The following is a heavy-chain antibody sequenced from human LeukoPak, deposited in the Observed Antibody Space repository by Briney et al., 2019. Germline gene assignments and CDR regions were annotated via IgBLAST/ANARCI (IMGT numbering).Heavy chain of an antibody. CDR3: TCYYDFWSGYTMDV. CDR1: GFTFGDYA. D-gene: IGHD3-3*01. J-gene: IGHJ6*04. V-gene: IGHV3-49*04. CDR2: IRSKAYGGTT. Sequence: SGGSLRLSCTASGFTFGDYAMSWVRQAPGKGLEWLGFIRSKAYGGTTEYAASVKGRFTISRDDSKSIAYLQMNSLKTEDTAVYYCTCYYDFWSGYTMDVWGKGTTVTVSS.